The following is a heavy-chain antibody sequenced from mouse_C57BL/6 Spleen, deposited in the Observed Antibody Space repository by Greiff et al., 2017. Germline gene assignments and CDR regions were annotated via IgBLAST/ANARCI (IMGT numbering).Heavy chain of an antibody. Sequence: VQLQQSGAELVRPGASVKLSCTASGFNIKDYYMHWVKQRPEQGLEWIGRIDPEGGDTEYAPKFQGKATMTADTSSNTAYLQLSSLTSEDTAVYYCTTLGYGSSYYFDDWGQGTTLTVSS. D-gene: IGHD1-1*01. CDR2: IDPEGGDT. CDR1: GFNIKDYY. J-gene: IGHJ2*01. V-gene: IGHV14-1*01. CDR3: TTLGYGSSYYFDD.